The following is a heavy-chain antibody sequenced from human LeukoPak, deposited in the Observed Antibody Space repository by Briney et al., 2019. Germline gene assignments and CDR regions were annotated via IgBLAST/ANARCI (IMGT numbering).Heavy chain of an antibody. CDR2: ISGSGGST. CDR1: GFSFSSYT. J-gene: IGHJ4*02. V-gene: IGHV3-23*01. CDR3: AKDLGYCSSFSCPFDY. D-gene: IGHD2-2*01. Sequence: GGSLRLSCAVSGFSFSSYTMSWVRQAPEKGLEWVSAISGSGGSTYYADRVKGRFTISRDNSKNTLFLQMNSLRAEDTAVYYCAKDLGYCSSFSCPFDYWGQGTLVTVSS.